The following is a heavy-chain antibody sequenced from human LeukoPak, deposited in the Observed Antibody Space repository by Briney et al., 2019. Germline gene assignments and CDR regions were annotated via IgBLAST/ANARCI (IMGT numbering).Heavy chain of an antibody. J-gene: IGHJ4*02. CDR1: GFTFSSYW. Sequence: GGSLRLSCAASGFTFSSYWMSWVRQAPGKGLEWVANIKRDGSEKYCVDSVKGRFTISRDNSKNTLYLQMNSLRAEDTAVYYCAKSSALIVIRSHFDYWGQGTLVTVSS. V-gene: IGHV3-7*03. CDR3: AKSSALIVIRSHFDY. D-gene: IGHD2-8*01. CDR2: IKRDGSEK.